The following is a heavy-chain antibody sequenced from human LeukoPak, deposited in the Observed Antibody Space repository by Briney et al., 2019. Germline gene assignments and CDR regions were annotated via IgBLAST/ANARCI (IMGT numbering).Heavy chain of an antibody. Sequence: SETLSLTCTVSGGSISSYYWSWIRQPPGKGLEWIGYIYYSGSTNYNPSLKGRVTISVDTSKNQFSLKLSSVTAADTAVYYCARTDYYDSSGYFYWGQGTPVTVSS. D-gene: IGHD3-22*01. CDR3: ARTDYYDSSGYFY. V-gene: IGHV4-59*01. CDR2: IYYSGST. J-gene: IGHJ4*02. CDR1: GGSISSYY.